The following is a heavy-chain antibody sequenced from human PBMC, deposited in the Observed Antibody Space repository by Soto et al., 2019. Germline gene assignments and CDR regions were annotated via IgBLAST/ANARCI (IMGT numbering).Heavy chain of an antibody. CDR3: ARTDIVLSPVGKGWFDS. Sequence: QVQVVQSGAEEQKPGASVKVSCKASGYTFTSYAIHWVRQAPGQGLEWMGWIIAGSGNTKYSEKLQGRVTITRDTSASTAYMELSSLRFDDTAFYFCARTDIVLSPVGKGWFDSWGQGTLVSVSS. J-gene: IGHJ5*01. D-gene: IGHD2-15*01. CDR1: GYTFTSYA. V-gene: IGHV1-3*05. CDR2: IIAGSGNT.